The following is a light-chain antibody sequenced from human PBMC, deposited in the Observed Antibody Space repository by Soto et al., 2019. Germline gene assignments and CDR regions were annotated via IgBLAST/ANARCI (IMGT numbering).Light chain of an antibody. CDR3: QQRSSWLT. CDR1: QSVSSY. V-gene: IGKV3-11*01. CDR2: DAS. Sequence: EIVLTQSPATLSLSPGERATLSCRASQSVSSYLAWYQQKPGLAPRLLIYDASNRATGIPARFSGSGSGTDFTLTIRSLEPEDFAVYYCQQRSSWLTFGGGTKVDIK. J-gene: IGKJ4*01.